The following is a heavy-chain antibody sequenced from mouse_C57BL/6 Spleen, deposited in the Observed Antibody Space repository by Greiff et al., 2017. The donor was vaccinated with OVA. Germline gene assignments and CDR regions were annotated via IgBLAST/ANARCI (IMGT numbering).Heavy chain of an antibody. J-gene: IGHJ2*01. Sequence: EVKLVESGGDLVKPGGSLKLSCAASGFTFSSYGMSWVRQTPDKRLEWVATISSGGSYTSYPDSVKGRFTISRDNAKNTLYLQMSSLKSEDTAVYYCARHDSSGYEDYWGQGTTLTVSS. V-gene: IGHV5-6*01. D-gene: IGHD3-2*02. CDR2: ISSGGSYT. CDR3: ARHDSSGYEDY. CDR1: GFTFSSYG.